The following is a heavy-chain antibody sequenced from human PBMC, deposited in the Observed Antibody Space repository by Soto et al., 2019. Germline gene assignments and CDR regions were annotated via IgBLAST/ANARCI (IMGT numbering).Heavy chain of an antibody. CDR1: GVSLTGYH. CDR2: VYYCGSV. Sequence: QVHLQESGPGLVKPSETLSLTCNVSGVSLTGYHWNWIRQPPGKTLEWIGFVYYCGSVSYNHYLKGRASISVDRSKNQFSLRLTSVTAADTAVYYCARRLNLGSFDHWGQGTLVTVSS. V-gene: IGHV4-59*01. D-gene: IGHD3-10*01. CDR3: ARRLNLGSFDH. J-gene: IGHJ5*02.